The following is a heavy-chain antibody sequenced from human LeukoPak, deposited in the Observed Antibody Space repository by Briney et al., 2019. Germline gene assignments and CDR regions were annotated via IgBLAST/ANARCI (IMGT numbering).Heavy chain of an antibody. CDR3: AKDRLYFGNDFGDY. V-gene: IGHV3-74*01. Sequence: PGGSLRLSCAASGFTSSSYWMHWVRQVPGKGLVWVSRISGDGTARNYADSGKGRFTISRDDAKNTVDLQMNSLRGEDTAVYYCAKDRLYFGNDFGDYWGQGTLATVSS. D-gene: IGHD3-9*01. CDR1: GFTSSSYW. CDR2: ISGDGTAR. J-gene: IGHJ4*02.